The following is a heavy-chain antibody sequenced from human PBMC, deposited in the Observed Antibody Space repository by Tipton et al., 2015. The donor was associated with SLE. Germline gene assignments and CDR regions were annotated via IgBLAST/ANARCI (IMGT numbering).Heavy chain of an antibody. D-gene: IGHD3-3*01. CDR3: ARPFVLPQGWYYDL. Sequence: SLRLSCAASGFTFSTNAMHWVRQAPGKGLEWVAVMSYDGTIKYYADSVKGRFTISRDNSRDTLYLQMNSLTPEDTAVYACARPFVLPQGWYYDLWGRGTLVTVSS. V-gene: IGHV3-30*04. CDR2: MSYDGTIK. J-gene: IGHJ2*01. CDR1: GFTFSTNA.